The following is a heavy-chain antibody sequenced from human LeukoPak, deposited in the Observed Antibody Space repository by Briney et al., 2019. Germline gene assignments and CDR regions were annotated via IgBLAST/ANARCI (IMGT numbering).Heavy chain of an antibody. V-gene: IGHV3-7*01. Sequence: PGGSLRLSCAASGFTFSSYAMSWVRQAPGKGLEWVANIKYDGSAKYYVDSVKGRFTISRDDAKNSLYLEMNSLRAEDTAVYYCARDLFSGSYQEDFWGQGALVTVSS. CDR1: GFTFSSYA. D-gene: IGHD1-26*01. J-gene: IGHJ4*02. CDR3: ARDLFSGSYQEDF. CDR2: IKYDGSAK.